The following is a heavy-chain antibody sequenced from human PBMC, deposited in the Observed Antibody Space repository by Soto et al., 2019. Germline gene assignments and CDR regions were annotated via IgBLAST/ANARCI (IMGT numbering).Heavy chain of an antibody. CDR1: GFTFSSYS. CDR3: ARDLDSSGYSPAC. V-gene: IGHV3-48*02. D-gene: IGHD3-22*01. CDR2: ISSTINTI. J-gene: IGHJ4*02. Sequence: GSLRLSCAASGFTFSSYSMNWVRQAPGKGLEWVSYISSTINTIYYADSVKGRFTISRDNAKNSLYLQMNSLRDEDTAVYYCARDLDSSGYSPACWGQGTLVTVSS.